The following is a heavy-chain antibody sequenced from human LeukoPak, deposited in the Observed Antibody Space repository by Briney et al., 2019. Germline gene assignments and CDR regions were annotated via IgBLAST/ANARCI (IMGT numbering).Heavy chain of an antibody. Sequence: PGGSLRLPCVGSGFNFSNHLMRWARPAPGKGLELVATIKQDGSGAYYVDSVKGRFTMSRDNAKNSIYMQMNTLRVEDTAMYYCARSVTGTFDYWGQGTLVTVSS. CDR3: ARSVTGTFDY. CDR2: IKQDGSGA. J-gene: IGHJ4*02. D-gene: IGHD6-19*01. CDR1: GFNFSNHL. V-gene: IGHV3-7*04.